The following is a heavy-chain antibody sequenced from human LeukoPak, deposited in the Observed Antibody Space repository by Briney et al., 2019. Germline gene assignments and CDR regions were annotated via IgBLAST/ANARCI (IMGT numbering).Heavy chain of an antibody. V-gene: IGHV4-59*01. CDR1: GGSFSSYY. Sequence: SSETLSLTCTVSGGSFSSYYWSWIRQPPGKGLEWIGYIYYGGSTNYNPSLKSRVTISVDTSKNQFSLKLRSVTAADTAVYYCARVGGEAVGDAFDIWGQGTMVTVSS. CDR2: IYYGGST. D-gene: IGHD3-10*01. J-gene: IGHJ3*02. CDR3: ARVGGEAVGDAFDI.